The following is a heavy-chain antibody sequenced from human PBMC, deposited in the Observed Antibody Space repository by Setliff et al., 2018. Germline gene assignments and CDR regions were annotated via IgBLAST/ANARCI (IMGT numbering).Heavy chain of an antibody. CDR2: VKEDGSEK. V-gene: IGHV3-7*01. J-gene: IGHJ4*02. CDR3: ARVVRYYLDY. CDR1: GFIFRNYW. Sequence: GGSLRLSCVGSGFIFRNYWMSWVCQAPGKGLEWVANVKEDGSEKFYLDSVKGRFTISRDNAKNSLYLQMNSLRAEDTAVYYCARVVRYYLDYWGQGTQVTAPQ. D-gene: IGHD2-8*01.